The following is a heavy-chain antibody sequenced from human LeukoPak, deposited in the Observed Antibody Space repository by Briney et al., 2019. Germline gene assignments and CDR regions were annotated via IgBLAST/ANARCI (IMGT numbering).Heavy chain of an antibody. CDR1: GHTFTSYG. V-gene: IGHV1-18*04. CDR3: ARKAVTFDY. J-gene: IGHJ4*02. CDR2: ISAYNGNT. Sequence: ASVKVSCKASGHTFTSYGISWVRQAPGQGLEGMGWISAYNGNTNYAQKLQGRVTMTRDTSTSTVYMELSSLRSEDTAVYYCARKAVTFDYWGQGTLVTVSS. D-gene: IGHD4-17*01.